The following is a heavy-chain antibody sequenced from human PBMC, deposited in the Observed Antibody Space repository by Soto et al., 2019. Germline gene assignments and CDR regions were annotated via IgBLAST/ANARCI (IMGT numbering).Heavy chain of an antibody. V-gene: IGHV3-30*18. CDR2: TSYDGDNE. Sequence: PGGSLRLSCAASGFTFSNYAMHWVRQAPGKGLEWVALTSYDGDNEYYTDSVKGRFTISREKSKNTLFLQMNSPRPEDTAVYYGAKVKWVFNWAASFFDSGGQGALVPVSS. D-gene: IGHD1-1*01. CDR3: AKVKWVFNWAASFFDS. J-gene: IGHJ4*02. CDR1: GFTFSNYA.